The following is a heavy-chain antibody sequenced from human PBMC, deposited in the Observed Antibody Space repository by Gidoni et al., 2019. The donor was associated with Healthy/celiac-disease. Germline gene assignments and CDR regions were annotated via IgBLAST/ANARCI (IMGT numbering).Heavy chain of an antibody. CDR2: IYHSGST. J-gene: IGHJ4*02. CDR3: ARISFSGWPDFDY. Sequence: GKGLEWIGEIYHSGSTNYNPSLKSRVTISVDKSKNQFSLKLSSVTAADTAVYYCARISFSGWPDFDYWGQGTLVTVSS. D-gene: IGHD6-19*01. V-gene: IGHV4-4*02.